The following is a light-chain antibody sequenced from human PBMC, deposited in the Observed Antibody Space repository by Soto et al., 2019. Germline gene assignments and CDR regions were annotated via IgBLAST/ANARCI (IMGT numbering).Light chain of an antibody. V-gene: IGKV3-20*01. J-gene: IGKJ2*01. CDR2: GIS. CDR3: QQYSTLPHT. CDR1: HYVTNSY. Sequence: ESVLTQSPDTLSLSPGERATLSCRTSHYVTNSYFAWYQQKPGQAPRLFIYGISNRATGIPDRFSGSGSGTDFTLTISRLEPEDFAVYYCQQYSTLPHTFGQGTKLEVK.